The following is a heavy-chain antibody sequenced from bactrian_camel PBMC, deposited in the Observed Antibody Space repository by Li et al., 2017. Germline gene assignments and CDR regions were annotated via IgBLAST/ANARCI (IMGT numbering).Heavy chain of an antibody. Sequence: QVQLVESGGGSVQAGGSLTLSCAASGYTYSSYCMGWFRQVVGKEREEVAEMDGDGQKRYAESMQGRFSISKDNTRNTLYLQMNNLTPEDTGKYFCTAGEPRGGSCLLEYSDYWGLGTQVTVS. CDR1: GYTYSSYC. D-gene: IGHD7*01. J-gene: IGHJ4*01. CDR2: MDGDGQK. V-gene: IGHV3S26*01. CDR3: TAGEPRGGSCLLEYSDY.